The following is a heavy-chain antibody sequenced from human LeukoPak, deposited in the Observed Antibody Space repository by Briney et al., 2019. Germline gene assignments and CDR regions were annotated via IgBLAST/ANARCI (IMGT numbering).Heavy chain of an antibody. D-gene: IGHD3-10*01. Sequence: PSETLSLTCAVYGGSFSGYYWSWIRQPPGKGLEWIGEINHSGSTNYNPSLKSRVTISVDTSKNQFSLKLSSVTAADTAVYHCARVETMVREWLLDYWGQGTLVTVSS. CDR3: ARVETMVREWLLDY. J-gene: IGHJ4*02. CDR2: INHSGST. CDR1: GGSFSGYY. V-gene: IGHV4-34*01.